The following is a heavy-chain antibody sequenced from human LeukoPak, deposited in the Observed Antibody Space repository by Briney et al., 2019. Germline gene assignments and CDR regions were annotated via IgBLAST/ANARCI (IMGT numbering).Heavy chain of an antibody. D-gene: IGHD2-2*01. CDR1: GGSISGYY. J-gene: IGHJ4*02. CDR3: ARGIVVVPAATGYFDY. Sequence: SETLSLTCTVSGGSISGYYWSWIRQPAGKGLEWIGRIYTSGSTNYNPSLKSRVTMSVDTSKNQFSLKLSSVTAADTAVYYCARGIVVVPAATGYFDYWGQGTLVTVSS. V-gene: IGHV4-4*07. CDR2: IYTSGST.